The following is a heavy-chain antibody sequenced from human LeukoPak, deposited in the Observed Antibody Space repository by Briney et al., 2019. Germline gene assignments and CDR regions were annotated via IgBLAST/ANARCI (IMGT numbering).Heavy chain of an antibody. Sequence: PSETLSLTCTVSGGSISSYYWSWIRQPPGKGLEWIGYIHYSGFSNYNPPLKSRVTISVDTSKNQFSLKLSFVTAADTAVYYCARDLHGGNSGLGYWGQGTLVTVSS. J-gene: IGHJ1*01. CDR2: IHYSGFS. CDR3: ARDLHGGNSGLGY. D-gene: IGHD4-23*01. CDR1: GGSISSYY. V-gene: IGHV4-59*01.